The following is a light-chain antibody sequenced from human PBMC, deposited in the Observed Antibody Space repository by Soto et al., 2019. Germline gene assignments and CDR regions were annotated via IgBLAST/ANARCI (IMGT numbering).Light chain of an antibody. J-gene: IGKJ4*01. CDR2: CAC. CDR1: QSVLYSSNNKNY. V-gene: IGKV4-1*01. Sequence: DIVMTQSPDSLAVSLGERATINCKSSQSVLYSSNNKNYLAWYQQKPGQPPKLLIYCACTRESGVPDRFSGSGSGTDFTLTISSLQAEDVAVYYCQQYYTNALTFGGGTKVGVK. CDR3: QQYYTNALT.